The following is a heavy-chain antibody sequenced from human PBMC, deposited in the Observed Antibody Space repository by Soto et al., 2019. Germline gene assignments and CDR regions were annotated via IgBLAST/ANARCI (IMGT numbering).Heavy chain of an antibody. CDR1: GGSISSYY. Sequence: SETLSLTCTVSGGSISSYYWSWIRQPPGKGLEWIGYIYYSGSTNYNPSLKSRVTISVDTSKNQFSLKLSSVTAADTAVYYCARDRGAYYYDSSGYYSPYYYYGTDVWGQGTTVTVSS. CDR3: ARDRGAYYYDSSGYYSPYYYYGTDV. V-gene: IGHV4-59*01. D-gene: IGHD3-22*01. CDR2: IYYSGST. J-gene: IGHJ6*02.